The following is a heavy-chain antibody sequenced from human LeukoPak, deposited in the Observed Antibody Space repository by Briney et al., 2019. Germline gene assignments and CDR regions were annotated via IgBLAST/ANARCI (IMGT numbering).Heavy chain of an antibody. J-gene: IGHJ4*02. CDR3: ARDFPWVEKADYGDYDY. CDR1: GFTFSSYS. CDR2: ISSSSSYI. D-gene: IGHD4-17*01. V-gene: IGHV3-21*01. Sequence: GGSLRLSCAASGFTFSSYSMNWVRQAPGKGLEWVSSISSSSSYIYYADSVKGRFTISRDNAKNSLYLQMNSLRAEDTAVYYCARDFPWVEKADYGDYDYWGQGTLVTVSS.